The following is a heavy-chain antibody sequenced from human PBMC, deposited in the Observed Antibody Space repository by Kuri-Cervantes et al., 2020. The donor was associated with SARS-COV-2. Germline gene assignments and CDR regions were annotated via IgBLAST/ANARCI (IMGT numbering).Heavy chain of an antibody. CDR2: IIPIFGTA. D-gene: IGHD4-17*01. J-gene: IGHJ5*02. Sequence: SVKVSCKASGGTFSSYAISWVRQAPGQGLEWMGGIIPIFGTANYAQKFQGRVTITADESTSTAYMELSSLRSEDTAVYYCATHYGDYFMDWFDPWGQGTLVTVSS. V-gene: IGHV1-69*13. CDR1: GGTFSSYA. CDR3: ATHYGDYFMDWFDP.